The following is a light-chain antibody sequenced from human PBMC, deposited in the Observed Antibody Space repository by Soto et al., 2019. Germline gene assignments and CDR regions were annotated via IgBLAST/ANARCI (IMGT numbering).Light chain of an antibody. CDR1: QSISSN. CDR2: GAA. Sequence: EIVMTQSPAILSVSPGERATLSCRANQSISSNLAWYQKKTGQAPRLLIYGAATRATGIPARFSATRSGTDVTLNINSLQSEDFAVYYCQRYNNWVGTFGGETKGDI. V-gene: IGKV3-15*01. CDR3: QRYNNWVGT. J-gene: IGKJ4*02.